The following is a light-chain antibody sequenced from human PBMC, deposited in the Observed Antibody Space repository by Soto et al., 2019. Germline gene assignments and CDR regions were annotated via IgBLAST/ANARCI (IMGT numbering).Light chain of an antibody. J-gene: IGKJ4*01. Sequence: DTQMTQSPSSLSASVGDRVTITFQASQDTSNYLNWYQQKPGKAPKLLIYDASNLEAGVPSRFSGSGSGTDFTFTISSLQPEDIATYYCQQYNNLPLTFGGGTKVDIK. CDR3: QQYNNLPLT. CDR2: DAS. V-gene: IGKV1-33*01. CDR1: QDTSNY.